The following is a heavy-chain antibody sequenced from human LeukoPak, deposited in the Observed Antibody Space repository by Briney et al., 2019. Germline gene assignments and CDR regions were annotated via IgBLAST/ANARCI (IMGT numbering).Heavy chain of an antibody. CDR3: ASHKGSGYGGYYFDY. Sequence: GESLKISCQGSGYSFTSYWIGWVRQMPGKGLEWMGIIYPGDSDTRYSPSFQGQVTISADKSISTAYLQWSSLKASDTAMYYCASHKGSGYGGYYFDYWGQGTLVTVSS. D-gene: IGHD5-12*01. CDR1: GYSFTSYW. J-gene: IGHJ4*02. V-gene: IGHV5-51*01. CDR2: IYPGDSDT.